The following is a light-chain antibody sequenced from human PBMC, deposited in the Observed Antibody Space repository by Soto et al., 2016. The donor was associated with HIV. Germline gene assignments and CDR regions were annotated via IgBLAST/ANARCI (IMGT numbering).Light chain of an antibody. J-gene: IGKJ2*01. CDR2: SAS. Sequence: DIQMTQSPSSLSAYVGDRVTITCRASQSISSYLNWYQQIPGKAPKLPIYSASSLQSGVPSRFSGSGSGTDFTLTINSLQPEDFATYYCQQSHSTPDTFGQGTKLEIK. V-gene: IGKV1-39*01. CDR1: QSISSY. CDR3: QQSHSTPDT.